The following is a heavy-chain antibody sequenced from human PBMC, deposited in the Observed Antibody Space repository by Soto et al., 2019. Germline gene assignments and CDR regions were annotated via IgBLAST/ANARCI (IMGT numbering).Heavy chain of an antibody. J-gene: IGHJ6*03. CDR3: ARDCGLLPAPDLDYMDV. CDR2: INDVGSDT. Sequence: EMQLVESGGGLVQPGGCLRLSCAASGFTFSSYWMHWVRHTPGRGLVWVARINDVGSDTNYADSVRGRFTISRDNAKNTLYLQMNSLRVEDTAVYCCARDCGLLPAPDLDYMDVWGKGTTVTVSS. CDR1: GFTFSSYW. D-gene: IGHD2-2*01. V-gene: IGHV3-74*01.